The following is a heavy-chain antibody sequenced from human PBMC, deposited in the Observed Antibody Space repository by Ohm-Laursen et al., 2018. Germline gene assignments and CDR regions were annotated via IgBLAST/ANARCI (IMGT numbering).Heavy chain of an antibody. CDR2: IYTSGST. V-gene: IGHV4-61*02. J-gene: IGHJ6*02. CDR1: GDSITSGVYY. D-gene: IGHD3-3*01. CDR3: ARAGDFWSGLGMDV. Sequence: TLSLTCTVSGDSITSGVYYWSWIRQPAGKGLEWIGRIYTSGSTNYNPSLKSRVTMSVDTSKNQFSLKLSSVTAADTAVYYCARAGDFWSGLGMDVWGQGTTVTVSS.